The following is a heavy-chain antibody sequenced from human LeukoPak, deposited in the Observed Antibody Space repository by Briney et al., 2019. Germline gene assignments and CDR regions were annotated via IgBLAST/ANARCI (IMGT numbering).Heavy chain of an antibody. J-gene: IGHJ4*02. CDR1: GFTFSSYW. D-gene: IGHD1-1*01. V-gene: IGHV3-74*01. CDR2: INSDGSST. CDR3: ATSRTFDY. Sequence: GGSLRLSCAASGFTFSSYWMHWVRQAPGKGLVWVSHINSDGSSTNYADSVKGRFTISRDNAKNTVYLQMNSLRAEDTAVYYCATSRTFDYWGQGSLVTVSS.